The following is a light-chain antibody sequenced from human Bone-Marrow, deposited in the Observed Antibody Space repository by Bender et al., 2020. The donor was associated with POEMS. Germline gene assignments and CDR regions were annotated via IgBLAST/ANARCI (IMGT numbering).Light chain of an antibody. CDR1: SSDVGNYNL. Sequence: QSALTQPASVSGSPGQSITMSCTGTSSDVGNYNLVSWYHYHPGKAPKLIIYEGNKRPSGVSHRFSGSTSDNTASLTISGLQTDDEADYYCCSYGTIWVFGGGTKVTVL. CDR3: CSYGTIWV. J-gene: IGLJ3*02. CDR2: EGN. V-gene: IGLV2-23*01.